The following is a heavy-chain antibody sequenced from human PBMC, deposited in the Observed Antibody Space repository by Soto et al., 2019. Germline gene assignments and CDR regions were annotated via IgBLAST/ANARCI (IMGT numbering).Heavy chain of an antibody. J-gene: IGHJ6*02. Sequence: QVQLVQSGAEVKKPGASVKVSCKTSGYTFNNYGISWVRQAPGQGLEWMGWISDYNGNTNYPQKFHGRFTMTTDTSTKTVYMVLTSLRSNDTAVYYCARDGYYDSGSYGMDVWGRGTTVTFSS. D-gene: IGHD3-10*01. CDR1: GYTFNNYG. CDR2: ISDYNGNT. V-gene: IGHV1-18*01. CDR3: ARDGYYDSGSYGMDV.